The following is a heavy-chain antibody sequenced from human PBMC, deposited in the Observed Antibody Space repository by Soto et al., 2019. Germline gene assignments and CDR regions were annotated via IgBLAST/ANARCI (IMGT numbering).Heavy chain of an antibody. CDR3: VTAVRTRLDN. V-gene: IGHV3-23*01. CDR2: IRQSGDRS. D-gene: IGHD3-10*01. CDR1: GFTFSSYA. Sequence: PGGSLRLSCAASGFTFSSYAMHWVRRAPGKGLEWVSSIRQSGDRSSYADSAKGRFTISRDNSKNTLYLQMNGLRLDDTAVYYCVTAVRTRLDNWGPGTLVTVSS. J-gene: IGHJ4*02.